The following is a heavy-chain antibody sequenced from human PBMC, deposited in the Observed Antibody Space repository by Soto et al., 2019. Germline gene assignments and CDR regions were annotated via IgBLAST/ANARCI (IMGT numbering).Heavy chain of an antibody. J-gene: IGHJ4*02. D-gene: IGHD3-10*01. CDR3: ARKNYVSGSILVGDFDY. Sequence: QVQLVESGGGVVQSGRSLRLSCAASGFTFSIFAMHWVRQAPGKGLEWVSLISYDGTNKYYAESVKGRFTISRDNSKNTLYLQINSLRDEDTAVYYCARKNYVSGSILVGDFDYWGQGTLVTVSS. CDR1: GFTFSIFA. V-gene: IGHV3-33*01. CDR2: ISYDGTNK.